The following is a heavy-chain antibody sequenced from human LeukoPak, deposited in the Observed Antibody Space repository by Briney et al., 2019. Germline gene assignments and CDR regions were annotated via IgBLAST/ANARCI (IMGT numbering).Heavy chain of an antibody. CDR2: VSGSAGRT. V-gene: IGHV3-23*01. CDR3: AKNRGHCVDGVCHNYYYMDV. CDR1: GFTLSSFA. Sequence: HPGGSLRLSCAASGFTLSSFAMTWVRQAPGKGLGWVSTVSGSAGRTDYADSVKGRFTISRDNLKNTLYLQMNGLRAEDTAVYYCAKNRGHCVDGVCHNYYYMDVWGRGTTATVSS. D-gene: IGHD2-8*02. J-gene: IGHJ6*03.